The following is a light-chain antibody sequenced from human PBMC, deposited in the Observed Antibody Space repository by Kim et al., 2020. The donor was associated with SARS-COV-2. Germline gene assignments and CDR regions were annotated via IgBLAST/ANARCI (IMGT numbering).Light chain of an antibody. Sequence: QRVTSPCPGTPSNIGAKYDVHWYHQLPGKAPKLLISANNNRPSGVPDRFSVSKSGTSASLAIAGLQAEDEADYYCQSYDSSLSDFVFGTGTKVTVL. CDR1: PSNIGAKYD. CDR3: QSYDSSLSDFV. CDR2: ANN. J-gene: IGLJ1*01. V-gene: IGLV1-40*01.